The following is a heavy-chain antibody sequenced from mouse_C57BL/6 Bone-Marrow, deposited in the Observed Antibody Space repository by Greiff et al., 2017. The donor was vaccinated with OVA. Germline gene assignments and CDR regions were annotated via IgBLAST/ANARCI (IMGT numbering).Heavy chain of an antibody. CDR2: IYPRGGNT. D-gene: IGHD2-3*01. CDR1: GYTFTSYG. V-gene: IGHV1-81*01. CDR3: ARRMMITTLFDY. J-gene: IGHJ2*01. Sequence: QVHVKQSGAELARPGASVKLSCKASGYTFTSYGISWVKQRTGQGLEWIGEIYPRGGNTYYNEKFKGKATLTADKSSSTAYMELRSLTSDDSAVYFCARRMMITTLFDYWGQGTTLTVSS.